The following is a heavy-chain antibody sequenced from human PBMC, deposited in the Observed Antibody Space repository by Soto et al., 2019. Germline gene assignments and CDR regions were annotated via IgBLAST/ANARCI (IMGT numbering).Heavy chain of an antibody. V-gene: IGHV1-46*01. D-gene: IGHD2-21*02. Sequence: QVQLMQSGAEVKKPGASVKVSCKASGDTFTDYYIHWVRQAPGQGLEWMGTVNPSGGHTTYAQHFLGRVPXTXXXSXCTLYMELTSLTSDDTAVYYCARGGHVVVVTAALDYWGQGTLVTVSS. CDR3: ARGGHVVVVTAALDY. J-gene: IGHJ4*02. CDR2: VNPSGGHT. CDR1: GDTFTDYY.